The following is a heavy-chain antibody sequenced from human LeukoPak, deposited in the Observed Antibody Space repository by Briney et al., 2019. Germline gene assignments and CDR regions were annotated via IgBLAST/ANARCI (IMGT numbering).Heavy chain of an antibody. CDR1: GGSISGYY. V-gene: IGHV4-59*01. CDR3: ARVGNYDDWFDP. CDR2: IFYTGNS. Sequence: SETLSLTCAVSGGSISGYYWSWIRQPPGKGLEWIGYIFYTGNSRYNPPLKSRVTISVETSKNQSSLKLTPVTAADTAVYYCARVGNYDDWFDPWGQGTLVTVSS. D-gene: IGHD3-3*01. J-gene: IGHJ5*02.